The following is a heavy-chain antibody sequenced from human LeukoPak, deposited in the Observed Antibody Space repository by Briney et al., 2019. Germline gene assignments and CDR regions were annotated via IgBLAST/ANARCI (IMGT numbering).Heavy chain of an antibody. CDR1: GGSFSGYY. CDR3: ARGTPPYYYDSSGYRALGAFDI. V-gene: IGHV4-34*01. D-gene: IGHD3-22*01. J-gene: IGHJ3*02. Sequence: SETLSLTCAVYGGSFSGYYWSWTRQPPGKGLEWIGEINHSGSTNYNPSLKSRVTISVDTSKNQFSQKLSSVTAADTAVYYCARGTPPYYYDSSGYRALGAFDIWGQGTMVTVSS. CDR2: INHSGST.